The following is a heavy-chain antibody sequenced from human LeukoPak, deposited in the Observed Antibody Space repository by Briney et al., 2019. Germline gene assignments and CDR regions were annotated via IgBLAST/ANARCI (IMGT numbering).Heavy chain of an antibody. D-gene: IGHD2-15*01. V-gene: IGHV3-7*03. J-gene: IGHJ4*02. Sequence: GGSLRLSCAASGFTFSSYWMSWVRQAPGKGLGWVANIKQDGSEKYYVDSVKGRFTISRDNAKNSLYLQMNSLRAEDTAVYYCARDRLLYCSGGSCYGYYFDYWGQGTLVTVSS. CDR2: IKQDGSEK. CDR1: GFTFSSYW. CDR3: ARDRLLYCSGGSCYGYYFDY.